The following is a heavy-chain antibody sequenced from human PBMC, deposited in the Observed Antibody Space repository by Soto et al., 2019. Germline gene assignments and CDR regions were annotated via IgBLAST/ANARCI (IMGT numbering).Heavy chain of an antibody. V-gene: IGHV5-51*01. Sequence: GESLKISCEAAGYSFTSYWIGWVRLMPAKGLEWMGIIYPGDSDARYSPSFQGQVTISADKSINTAYLQWSSLKASDTAIYYCARQIVIVRSTYDAFDIWGQATMVTVS. CDR2: IYPGDSDA. CDR1: GYSFTSYW. CDR3: ARQIVIVRSTYDAFDI. D-gene: IGHD1-26*01. J-gene: IGHJ3*02.